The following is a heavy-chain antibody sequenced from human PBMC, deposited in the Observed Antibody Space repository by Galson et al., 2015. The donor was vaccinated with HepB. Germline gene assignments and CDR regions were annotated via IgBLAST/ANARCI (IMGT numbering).Heavy chain of an antibody. CDR3: AREGEYDFWSGYRYNWFDP. D-gene: IGHD3-3*01. CDR1: GYTFTSYG. Sequence: SVKVSCKASGYTFTSYGISWVRQAPGQGLEWMGWISAYNGNTNYAQKLQGRVTMTTDTSTSTAYMELRSLRSDDTAVYYCAREGEYDFWSGYRYNWFDPWGQGTLVTVSS. CDR2: ISAYNGNT. J-gene: IGHJ5*02. V-gene: IGHV1-18*04.